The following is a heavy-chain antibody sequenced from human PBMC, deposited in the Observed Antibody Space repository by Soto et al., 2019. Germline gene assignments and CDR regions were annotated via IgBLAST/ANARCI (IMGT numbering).Heavy chain of an antibody. D-gene: IGHD2-2*01. CDR3: ARSQGSSTSLEIYYYYYYGMDV. J-gene: IGHJ6*02. V-gene: IGHV1-69*01. CDR2: IIPIPGTA. CDR1: GGTFSSYA. Sequence: QVQLVQSGAEVKKPGSSVKVSCKASGGTFSSYAISWVRQASGQGLEWMGGIIPIPGTANYAQKFQGRVTITADESTSTAYMELSSRRSEDTAVYYCARSQGSSTSLEIYYYYYYGMDVWGQGTTVTVSS.